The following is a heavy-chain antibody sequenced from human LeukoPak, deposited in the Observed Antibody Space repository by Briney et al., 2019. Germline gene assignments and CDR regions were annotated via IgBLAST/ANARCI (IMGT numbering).Heavy chain of an antibody. CDR2: IYPGDSDT. V-gene: IGHV5-51*01. CDR3: ARRYYDILTGYYGDFDY. CDR1: GSSFTSYW. D-gene: IGHD3-9*01. J-gene: IGHJ4*02. Sequence: GESLKISFKGSGSSFTSYWIGWVRQMPGKGLEWMGIIYPGDSDTRYSPSFQGQVTISADKSISTAYLQWSSLKASDTAMYYCARRYYDILTGYYGDFDYWGQGTLVTVSS.